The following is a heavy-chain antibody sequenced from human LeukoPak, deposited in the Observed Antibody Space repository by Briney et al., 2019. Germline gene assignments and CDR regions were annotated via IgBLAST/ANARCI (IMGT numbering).Heavy chain of an antibody. V-gene: IGHV3-13*01. CDR3: TRAVGATNLGFDY. J-gene: IGHJ4*02. Sequence: GGSLRLSCAASGFTFSSYDMHWVRQATGKGLEWVSAIGTAGDTYYADSVKGRSTISRENSKNSLFLQVNSLRVGDTAVYYCTRAVGATNLGFDYWGQGTLVTVSS. CDR2: IGTAGDT. CDR1: GFTFSSYD. D-gene: IGHD1-26*01.